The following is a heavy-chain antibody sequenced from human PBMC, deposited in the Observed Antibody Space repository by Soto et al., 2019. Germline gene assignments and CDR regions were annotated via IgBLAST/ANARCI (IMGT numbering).Heavy chain of an antibody. CDR3: ARSHKYYDYVWGSYRYYAFDI. J-gene: IGHJ3*02. D-gene: IGHD3-16*02. V-gene: IGHV1-69*01. Sequence: QVQLVQSGAEVKKPGSSVKVSCKASGGTFSSYAISWVRQAPGQGLEWMGGIIPIFGTANYAQKFQGRVKIPADESTSTAYMELSSLRSEDTAVYYCARSHKYYDYVWGSYRYYAFDIWGQGTMVTVSS. CDR2: IIPIFGTA. CDR1: GGTFSSYA.